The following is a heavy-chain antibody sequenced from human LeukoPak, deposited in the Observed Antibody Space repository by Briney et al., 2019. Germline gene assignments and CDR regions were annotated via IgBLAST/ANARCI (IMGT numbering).Heavy chain of an antibody. CDR2: IRHKADNYIT. J-gene: IGHJ4*02. D-gene: IGHD3-10*01. Sequence: GGSLRLSCAASGFTFSDHYMDWVRQTPGKGLEWVGGIRHKADNYITEYAASVKGRFIISRDDLNNSLYLQLNSLKTEDTAVYYCSRPRPGHYHFDYWGQGTLVTVSS. CDR1: GFTFSDHY. CDR3: SRPRPGHYHFDY. V-gene: IGHV3-72*01.